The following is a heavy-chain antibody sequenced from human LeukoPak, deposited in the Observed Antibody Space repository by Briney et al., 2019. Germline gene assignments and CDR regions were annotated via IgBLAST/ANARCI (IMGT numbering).Heavy chain of an antibody. D-gene: IGHD4-17*01. Sequence: SETLSLTCTVSGGSISGSYWSWIRQPPGKELEGIAYMYNSGSTNYNPSLKRRVTISIDTSKNQFSLKLSSLTAADTAIYYCARGIESYGDYGYWGRGILVTVSS. CDR1: GGSISGSY. J-gene: IGHJ4*02. V-gene: IGHV4-59*01. CDR3: ARGIESYGDYGY. CDR2: MYNSGST.